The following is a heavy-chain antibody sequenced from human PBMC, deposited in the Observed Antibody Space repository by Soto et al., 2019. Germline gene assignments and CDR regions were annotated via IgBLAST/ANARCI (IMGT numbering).Heavy chain of an antibody. V-gene: IGHV3-23*01. D-gene: IGHD6-6*01. CDR1: GFSFRSYA. Sequence: PGRSLRLSCMASGFSFRSYAMGWVRQAPGKGLEWGSSISSSGNSTYYAGSVRGRFTISRDNSKNTRFLGVYNLKGEETATYHCATSSSRYHWGQRSLGSVSS. J-gene: IGHJ1*01. CDR2: ISSSGNST. CDR3: ATSSSRYH.